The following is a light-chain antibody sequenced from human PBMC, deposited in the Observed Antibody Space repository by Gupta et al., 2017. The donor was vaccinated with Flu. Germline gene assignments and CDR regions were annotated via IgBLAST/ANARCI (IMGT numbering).Light chain of an antibody. CDR1: QSVSSSY. CDR3: QQDSSSPMT. Sequence: EIVLTQSPGTLSLSPGERATLSCRASQSVSSSYLAWYQQKPGQAPRLLIYGASSRATGIPDRFSGSGSVTEFTLTIIRREPEDFAVYYCQQDSSSPMTFGQGTKVEIK. J-gene: IGKJ1*01. CDR2: GAS. V-gene: IGKV3-20*01.